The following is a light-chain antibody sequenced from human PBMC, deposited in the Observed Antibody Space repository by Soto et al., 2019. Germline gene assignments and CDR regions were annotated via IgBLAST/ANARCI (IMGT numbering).Light chain of an antibody. CDR2: GAS. J-gene: IGKJ1*01. CDR3: QQYRSSPTWT. Sequence: EIVMTQSPATLSVSPGERATLSCRASQSVSSNLAWYQQKPGQAPRLLIYGASTRATGIPARFSGSGSGTEFTLTISSLRSEDFAVYYCQQYRSSPTWTFGQGTKVEFK. V-gene: IGKV3-15*01. CDR1: QSVSSN.